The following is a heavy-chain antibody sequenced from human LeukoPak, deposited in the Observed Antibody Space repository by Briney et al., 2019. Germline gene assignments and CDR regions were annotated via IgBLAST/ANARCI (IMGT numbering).Heavy chain of an antibody. D-gene: IGHD6-19*01. CDR1: GFTFSNSA. CDR2: LSGSGITT. CDR3: AREIVSAVAGNFDY. J-gene: IGHJ4*02. Sequence: GGSLRLSCAASGFTFSNSAMSWVRQAPGKGLEWVSTLSGSGITTYYADSVKGRFTISRDNAKNSLYLEMNSLRAEDTAAYYCAREIVSAVAGNFDYWGQGTLVTVSS. V-gene: IGHV3-23*01.